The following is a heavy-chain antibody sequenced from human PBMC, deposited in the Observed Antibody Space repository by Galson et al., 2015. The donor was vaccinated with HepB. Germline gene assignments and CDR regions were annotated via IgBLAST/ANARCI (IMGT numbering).Heavy chain of an antibody. J-gene: IGHJ4*02. CDR3: ARGKYYYDSSGYLPFDY. V-gene: IGHV1-18*04. CDR1: GYTFTSYG. D-gene: IGHD3-22*01. CDR2: ISAYNGNT. Sequence: SVKVSCKASGYTFTSYGISWVRQAPGQGLEWMGWISAYNGNTNYAQKLQGRVTMTTDTSTSTAYMELRSLRSDDTAVYYCARGKYYYDSSGYLPFDYWGQGTLVTVSS.